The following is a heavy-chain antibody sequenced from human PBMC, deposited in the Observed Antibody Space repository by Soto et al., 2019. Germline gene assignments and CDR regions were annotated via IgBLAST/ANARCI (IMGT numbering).Heavy chain of an antibody. CDR3: ASKLAVAGTTYYYYGMDV. Sequence: VKVSCKASGGSLISYASGWVRQAPGQGLEWMGGIIPIFGTANYAQKFQGRVTITADESTSTAYMELSSLRSEDTAVYYCASKLAVAGTTYYYYGMDVSGQGTTVTVSS. D-gene: IGHD6-19*01. CDR2: IIPIFGTA. J-gene: IGHJ6*02. CDR1: GGSLISYA. V-gene: IGHV1-69*01.